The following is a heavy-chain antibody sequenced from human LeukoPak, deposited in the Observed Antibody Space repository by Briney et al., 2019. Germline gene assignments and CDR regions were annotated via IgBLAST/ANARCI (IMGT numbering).Heavy chain of an antibody. J-gene: IGHJ3*02. D-gene: IGHD1-26*01. CDR2: ISSSSSYI. Sequence: PGGSLKLSCAASGFTFSSYSMNWVRQPPGKGLEWVSSISSSSSYIHSADSVRGRFTISRDNAKNSLFLQMNSLRVEDTAVYYCARDEWGDAFDIWGQGTMVTVFS. CDR3: ARDEWGDAFDI. CDR1: GFTFSSYS. V-gene: IGHV3-21*01.